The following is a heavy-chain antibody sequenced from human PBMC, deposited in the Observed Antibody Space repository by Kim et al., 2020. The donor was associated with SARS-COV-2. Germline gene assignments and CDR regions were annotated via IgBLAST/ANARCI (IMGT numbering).Heavy chain of an antibody. CDR1: GFTFSTYP. V-gene: IGHV3-30*04. CDR3: ARERQYRDYYYYDMDV. CDR2: ISYDGRNK. J-gene: IGHJ6*02. D-gene: IGHD2-2*01. Sequence: GGSLRLSCAASGFTFSTYPMHWVRQAPGKGLEWVTVISYDGRNKYYADSVKARFTISRDNPKNTLYLQMNSLRAEDTAVYYCARERQYRDYYYYDMDVWGQGTTVTVSS.